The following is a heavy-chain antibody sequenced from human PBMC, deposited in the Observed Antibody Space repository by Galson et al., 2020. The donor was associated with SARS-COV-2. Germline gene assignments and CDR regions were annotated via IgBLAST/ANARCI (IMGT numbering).Heavy chain of an antibody. D-gene: IGHD2-15*01. CDR3: ARSWIDCSGGSCYSLFDY. V-gene: IGHV2-26*01. CDR2: IFSNDEK. J-gene: IGHJ4*02. CDR1: GFSLSSARMG. Sequence: SGPTLVKPTETLTLTCTVSGFSLSSARMGVSWIRQPPGKALEWLAHIFSNDEKSYSTSLKSRLTISKDTSKSQVVLTMTNMDPVDTATYYCARSWIDCSGGSCYSLFDYWGQGTLVTVSS.